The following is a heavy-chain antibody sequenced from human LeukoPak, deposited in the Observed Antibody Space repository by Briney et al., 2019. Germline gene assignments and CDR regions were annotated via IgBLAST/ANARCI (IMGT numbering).Heavy chain of an antibody. D-gene: IGHD5-18*01. J-gene: IGHJ6*03. CDR1: GFTFSSYW. Sequence: PGGSLRLSCAASGFTFSSYWRSWVRQAPGKGLEWVANIKQDGSEKYYVDSVKGRFTISRDNAKNSLYLQMNSLRAEDTAVYYCATRGYSYGQFYYYYMDVWGKGATVTVSS. V-gene: IGHV3-7*01. CDR3: ATRGYSYGQFYYYYMDV. CDR2: IKQDGSEK.